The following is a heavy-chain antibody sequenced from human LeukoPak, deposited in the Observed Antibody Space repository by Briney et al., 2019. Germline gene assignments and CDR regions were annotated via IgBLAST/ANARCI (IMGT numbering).Heavy chain of an antibody. D-gene: IGHD3-10*01. Sequence: PSETLSLTCTVSGGSISSYYWSWIRQPPGKGLEGIGYIYYSGSTNYNPSLKSPVTISVDTSKNQFSLKLSSVTAADTALYYCARDGIWFGETYYYGMDVWRQGTTVSVSS. V-gene: IGHV4-59*12. CDR1: GGSISSYY. CDR2: IYYSGST. J-gene: IGHJ6*02. CDR3: ARDGIWFGETYYYGMDV.